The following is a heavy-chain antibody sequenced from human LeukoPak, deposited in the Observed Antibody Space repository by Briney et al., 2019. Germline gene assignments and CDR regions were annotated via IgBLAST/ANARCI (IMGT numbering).Heavy chain of an antibody. CDR1: GYSISSGYY. J-gene: IGHJ6*03. D-gene: IGHD2-2*02. CDR3: ARGTYCSSTRCYNGYYMDV. V-gene: IGHV4-38-2*01. Sequence: PSETLSLTCAVSGYSISSGYYWGWIRQPPGKGLEWIGSIHHSGSTYYNPSLKSRITISVDMSKNQFSLKLSSVTAADTAVYFCARGTYCSSTRCYNGYYMDVWGKGTTVTVSS. CDR2: IHHSGST.